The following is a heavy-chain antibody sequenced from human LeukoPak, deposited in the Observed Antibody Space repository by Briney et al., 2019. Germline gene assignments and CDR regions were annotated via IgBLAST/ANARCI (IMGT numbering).Heavy chain of an antibody. J-gene: IGHJ4*02. V-gene: IGHV3-23*01. D-gene: IGHD7-27*01. CDR1: GFTFSNHG. Sequence: GGTLRLSCAASGFTFSNHGMNWVRQAPGKGLEGLSGVSPPGGGTYYADSVKGRFTISRDDSTNTLSLQMNSLRVEDTAVYYCARDLAWGAFDYWGQGTLVTVSS. CDR3: ARDLAWGAFDY. CDR2: VSPPGGGT.